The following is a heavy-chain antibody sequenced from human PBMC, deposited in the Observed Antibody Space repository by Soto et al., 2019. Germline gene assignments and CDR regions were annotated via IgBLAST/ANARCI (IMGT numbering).Heavy chain of an antibody. V-gene: IGHV3-15*01. Sequence: WGSLRLSCAASGYSFWNAWMTLLLQAPGKGLEWVGSIKSKTDGGTTDYAAPVKGRFTISRDNSENTLYLQMNSLRAEDTAVYYCTRGFLSGSENYYNQGPALDWGRGTLVTVSS. D-gene: IGHD3-10*01. CDR3: TRGFLSGSENYYNQGPALD. CDR2: IKSKTDGGTT. J-gene: IGHJ4*02. CDR1: GYSFWNAW.